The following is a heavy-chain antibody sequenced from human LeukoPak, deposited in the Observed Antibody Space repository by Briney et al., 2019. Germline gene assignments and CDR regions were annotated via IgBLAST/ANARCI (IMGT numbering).Heavy chain of an antibody. CDR3: ARRLEEFFYYYYYMDV. D-gene: IGHD3-10*01. CDR1: GGSFSGYY. V-gene: IGHV4-34*01. CDR2: INHSGST. J-gene: IGHJ6*03. Sequence: SETLSLTCAVYGGSFSGYYWSWIRQPPGKGLEWIGEINHSGSTNYNPSLKSRVTISVDTSKNQFSLKLSSVTAADTAVYYCARRLEEFFYYYYYMDVWGKGTTVTVSS.